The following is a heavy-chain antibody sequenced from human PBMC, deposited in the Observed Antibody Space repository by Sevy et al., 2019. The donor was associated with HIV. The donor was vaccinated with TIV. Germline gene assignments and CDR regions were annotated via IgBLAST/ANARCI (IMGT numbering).Heavy chain of an antibody. D-gene: IGHD2-21*02. Sequence: SETLSLNCSVSGGSVTSGKYYWSWIRQPPGKGLEWIGYVYHSGSTNYNPSLKSRVTISLDTSKYQFLLKLTSLTAADTVIYYCARLVVGTPQYHFDYWGQGTLVTVSS. J-gene: IGHJ4*02. V-gene: IGHV4-61*01. CDR3: ARLVVGTPQYHFDY. CDR1: GGSVTSGKYY. CDR2: VYHSGST.